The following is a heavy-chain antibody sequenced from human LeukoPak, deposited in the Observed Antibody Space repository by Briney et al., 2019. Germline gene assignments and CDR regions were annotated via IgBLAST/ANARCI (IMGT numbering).Heavy chain of an antibody. J-gene: IGHJ4*02. D-gene: IGHD5-12*01. CDR3: AKDRIVATIPPDY. V-gene: IGHV3-30*18. CDR1: GFTFSTYG. CDR2: ISSDGNDK. Sequence: GGSLRLSCAASGFTFSTYGMHWVRQAPGKGLEWVALISSDGNDKYYAESVKGRFTISRDNSKNTLYLQMNSLRAEDTAVYYCAKDRIVATIPPDYWGQGTLVTVSS.